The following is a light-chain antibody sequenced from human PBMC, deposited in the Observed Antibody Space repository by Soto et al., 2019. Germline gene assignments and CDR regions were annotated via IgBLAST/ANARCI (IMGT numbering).Light chain of an antibody. CDR3: TSYTSSSTLDV. V-gene: IGLV2-14*01. CDR2: EVS. Sequence: QSVLTQPASVSGSPGQSITISFSGTSSDVGAYNYVSWYQQHPGKAPKLMIYEVSNRPLGVSNRFSGSKSGNTASLTISGLQAEDEADYYCTSYTSSSTLDVFGTGTKV. CDR1: SSDVGAYNY. J-gene: IGLJ1*01.